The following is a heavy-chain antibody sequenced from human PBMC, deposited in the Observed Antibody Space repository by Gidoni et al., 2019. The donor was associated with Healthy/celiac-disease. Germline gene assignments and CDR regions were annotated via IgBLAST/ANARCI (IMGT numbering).Heavy chain of an antibody. J-gene: IGHJ4*02. CDR3: ARDRITMYKTVPYFDY. Sequence: ELQLVESGGGLVQPGGSLRPSCAASGFTFRSYSLTWVRQAPGKGLEWVSYIISSSSTIYYADSVKGRFTISRDNAKNSLYLQMNSLRDEDTAVYYCARDRITMYKTVPYFDYWGQGTLVTVSS. CDR2: IISSSSTI. D-gene: IGHD3-10*02. CDR1: GFTFRSYS. V-gene: IGHV3-48*02.